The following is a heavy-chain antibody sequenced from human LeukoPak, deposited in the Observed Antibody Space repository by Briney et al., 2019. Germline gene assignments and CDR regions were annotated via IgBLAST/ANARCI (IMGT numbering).Heavy chain of an antibody. J-gene: IGHJ6*03. V-gene: IGHV3-48*03. Sequence: PGGSLRLSCAASGFTFSSYEMNWVRQAPGKGLEWVSYISSSGSTIYYADSVKGRFTISRDNAKNSLYLQMNSLRAEDTAVYYCARGGSRYYYDSRPYYYYMDVWGKGTTVTISS. CDR2: ISSSGSTI. CDR3: ARGGSRYYYDSRPYYYYMDV. D-gene: IGHD3-22*01. CDR1: GFTFSSYE.